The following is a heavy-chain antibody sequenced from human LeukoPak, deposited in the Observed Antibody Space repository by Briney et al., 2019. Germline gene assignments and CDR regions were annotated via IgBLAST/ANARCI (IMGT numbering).Heavy chain of an antibody. J-gene: IGHJ4*02. V-gene: IGHV4-34*01. CDR2: IHHTGSS. CDR1: GGSISSYY. CDR3: ARGFSGVVARD. D-gene: IGHD2-15*01. Sequence: SETLSLTCTVSGGSISSYYWSWIRQPPGKGLEWIGEIHHTGSSNYIPSLRSRVTMSLDTSKNQLSLRLSSVTAADTAVYYCARGFSGVVARDWGQGTLVTVSS.